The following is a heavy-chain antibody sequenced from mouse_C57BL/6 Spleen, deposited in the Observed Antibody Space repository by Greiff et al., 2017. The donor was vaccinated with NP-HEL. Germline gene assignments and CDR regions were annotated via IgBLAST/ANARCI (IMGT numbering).Heavy chain of an antibody. CDR3: ARGDYDGYPFDY. J-gene: IGHJ2*01. V-gene: IGHV1-81*01. D-gene: IGHD2-3*01. CDR2: IYPRSGNT. CDR1: GYTFTSYG. Sequence: QVQLKESGAELARPGASVKLSCKASGYTFTSYGISWVKQRTGQGLEWIGEIYPRSGNTYYNEKFKGKATLTADKSSSTAYMELRSLTSEDSAVYFCARGDYDGYPFDYWGQGTTLTVAS.